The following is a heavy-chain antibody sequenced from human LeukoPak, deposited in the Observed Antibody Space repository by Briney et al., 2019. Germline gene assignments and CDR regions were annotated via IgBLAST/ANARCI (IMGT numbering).Heavy chain of an antibody. CDR3: ARAFYDTSGYYYVYFDY. J-gene: IGHJ4*02. CDR1: GFSFSTYA. Sequence: GGSLRLSCAASGFSFSTYAMSWVRQAPGKGLEWVSAISSSAGSTYFADSVKGRFTISRDNSKNTLYLQMNSLRAEDTAVYYCARAFYDTSGYYYVYFDYWGQGTLVTVSS. V-gene: IGHV3-23*01. CDR2: ISSSAGST. D-gene: IGHD3-22*01.